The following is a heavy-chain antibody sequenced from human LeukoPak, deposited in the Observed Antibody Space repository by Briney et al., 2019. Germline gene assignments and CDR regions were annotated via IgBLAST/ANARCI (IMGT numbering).Heavy chain of an antibody. CDR2: ISGSGGST. J-gene: IGHJ4*02. CDR3: VKEGTAMVTFDY. Sequence: GGSLRLSCAASGFTFSSYAMSWVRQAPGKGLEWVSAISGSGGSTYYADSVKGRFTISRDNSKNTLYLQMSSLRAEDTAVYYCVKEGTAMVTFDYWGQGTLVTVSS. D-gene: IGHD5-18*01. V-gene: IGHV3-23*01. CDR1: GFTFSSYA.